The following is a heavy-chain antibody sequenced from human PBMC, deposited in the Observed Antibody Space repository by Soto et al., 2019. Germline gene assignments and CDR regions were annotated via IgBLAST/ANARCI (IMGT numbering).Heavy chain of an antibody. D-gene: IGHD6-19*01. Sequence: PSETLSLTCTVSGGSISSSSYYWGWIRQPPGKGLEWIGSIYYSGSTYYNPSLKSRVTISVDTSKNQFSLKLSSVTAADTFVYYCARQWLVRSWYYFDYWGQGTLVTVSS. V-gene: IGHV4-39*01. CDR2: IYYSGST. J-gene: IGHJ4*02. CDR1: GGSISSSSYY. CDR3: ARQWLVRSWYYFDY.